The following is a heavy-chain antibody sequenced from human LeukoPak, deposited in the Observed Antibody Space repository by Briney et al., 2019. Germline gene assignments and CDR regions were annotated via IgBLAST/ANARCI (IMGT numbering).Heavy chain of an antibody. J-gene: IGHJ6*02. D-gene: IGHD1-26*01. V-gene: IGHV3-11*01. CDR3: ARIKYSGSFPYYYYGMDV. CDR1: GFTFSDYY. Sequence: GGSLRPSCAASGFTFSDYYMSWIRQAPGKGLEWVSYISSSGSTIYYADSVKGRFTISRDNAKNSLYLQMNSLRAEDTAVYYCARIKYSGSFPYYYYGMDVWGQGTTVTVSS. CDR2: ISSSGSTI.